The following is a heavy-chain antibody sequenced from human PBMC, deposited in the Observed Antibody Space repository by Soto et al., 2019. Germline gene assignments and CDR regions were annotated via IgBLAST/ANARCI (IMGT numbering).Heavy chain of an antibody. CDR1: GFTFSSYA. D-gene: IGHD3-10*01. CDR2: ISYEGSNK. J-gene: IGHJ6*02. Sequence: QVQLVESGGGVVQPGRSLRLSCATSGFTFSSYAMHWVRQAPGKGLEWVAVISYEGSNKKYADSVKGRFTMSRDNSNNTLYLQMNSLRAEDTAVYYCTKDLRGYYYGSGSYHYGMDVWGQGTTVTDSS. CDR3: TKDLRGYYYGSGSYHYGMDV. V-gene: IGHV3-30*18.